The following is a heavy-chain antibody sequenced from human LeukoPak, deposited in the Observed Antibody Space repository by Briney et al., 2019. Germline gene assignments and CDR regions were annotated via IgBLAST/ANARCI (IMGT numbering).Heavy chain of an antibody. CDR3: ARDGAEQWLARRYYFDY. CDR2: ISSSSSTI. J-gene: IGHJ4*02. CDR1: GFTFSSYS. D-gene: IGHD6-19*01. V-gene: IGHV3-48*02. Sequence: GGSLRLSCAASGFTFSSYSMNWVRQAPGKGLEWVSYISSSSSTIYYADSVKGRFTISRDNAKNSLYLQMNSLRDEDTAVYYCARDGAEQWLARRYYFDYWGQGTLVTVSS.